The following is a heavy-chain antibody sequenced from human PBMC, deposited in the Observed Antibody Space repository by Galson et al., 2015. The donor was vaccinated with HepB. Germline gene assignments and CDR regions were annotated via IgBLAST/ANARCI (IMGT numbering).Heavy chain of an antibody. V-gene: IGHV5-51*01. CDR2: VYPSDSDV. CDR3: ARLGETGLTGYHFDY. CDR1: GSSFVNYW. D-gene: IGHD3-9*01. Sequence: QSGAEVKKPGESLKISCKGSGSSFVNYWIAWVRQMPGRGLEWMGIVYPSDSDVRYSPSFQGQVTISVDKSVSTAYLQWSSLQASDTAIYYCARLGETGLTGYHFDYWGQGTLVTVSS. J-gene: IGHJ4*02.